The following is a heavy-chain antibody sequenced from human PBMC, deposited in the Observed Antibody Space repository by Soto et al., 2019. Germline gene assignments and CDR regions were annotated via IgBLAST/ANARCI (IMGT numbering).Heavy chain of an antibody. CDR1: GFTFSRYA. Sequence: GGSLRLSCAASGFTFSRYAMHWVRQAPGKGLEWVAVISYDGSNKYYADSVKGRFTISRDNSKNTLYLQMNTLRAEDTAVYYCAREYYYDSSGYPMDVWGQGTTVTVSS. J-gene: IGHJ6*02. CDR2: ISYDGSNK. D-gene: IGHD3-22*01. V-gene: IGHV3-30-3*01. CDR3: AREYYYDSSGYPMDV.